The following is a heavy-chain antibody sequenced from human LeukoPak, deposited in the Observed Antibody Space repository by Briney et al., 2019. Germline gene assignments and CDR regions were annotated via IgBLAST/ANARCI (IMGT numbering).Heavy chain of an antibody. D-gene: IGHD3-22*01. Sequence: PSETLSLTCSVSGGSISGYYWSWIRQPAGKGLEWLGRINSSGATKYNPSLESRITMSVDTSKNHFSLKLSFVTAADTAVYYCARVGSGYDYFVYWGQGAVVTVSS. V-gene: IGHV4-4*07. J-gene: IGHJ4*02. CDR3: ARVGSGYDYFVY. CDR1: GGSISGYY. CDR2: INSSGAT.